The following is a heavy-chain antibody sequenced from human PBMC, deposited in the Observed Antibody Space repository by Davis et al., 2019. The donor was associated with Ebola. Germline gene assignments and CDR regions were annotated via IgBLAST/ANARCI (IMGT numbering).Heavy chain of an antibody. J-gene: IGHJ4*02. CDR1: GGSFSGYY. V-gene: IGHV4-34*01. CDR2: INHSGST. Sequence: PSETLSLTCAVYGGSFSGYYWSWIRQPPGKGLEWIGEINHSGSTNYNPSLKSRVTISVDTSKNQFSLKLSSVTAADTAVYYCARVFKGWLRDEGRFDYWGQGTLVTVSS. D-gene: IGHD5-12*01. CDR3: ARVFKGWLRDEGRFDY.